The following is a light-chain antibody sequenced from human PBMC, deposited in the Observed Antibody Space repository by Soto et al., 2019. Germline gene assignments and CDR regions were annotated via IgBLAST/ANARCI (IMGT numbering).Light chain of an antibody. CDR3: QQYNTYSWT. J-gene: IGKJ1*01. V-gene: IGKV1-5*03. CDR2: KAS. CDR1: QSISTR. Sequence: QLTQSPSTLSASVGDRVTITCRASQSISTRLAWYQQKPGKGPTLLIYKASRLESGVPSRFSGSGSGTEFALTISSLQPADFATYYCQQYNTYSWTFGQGTKVDIK.